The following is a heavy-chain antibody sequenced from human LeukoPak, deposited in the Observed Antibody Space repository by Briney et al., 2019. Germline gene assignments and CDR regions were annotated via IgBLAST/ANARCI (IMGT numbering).Heavy chain of an antibody. J-gene: IGHJ4*02. Sequence: GGSLRLSCAASGFTFSSYAMSWVRQAPGKGLEWVSAISGSGGSTYYADSVKGRFTISRDNSKSTLYLQMNSLRAEDTAVYYCAKEVPPDIVVLPAAVPATDYWGQGTLATVSS. CDR1: GFTFSSYA. CDR2: ISGSGGST. D-gene: IGHD2-2*01. CDR3: AKEVPPDIVVLPAAVPATDY. V-gene: IGHV3-23*01.